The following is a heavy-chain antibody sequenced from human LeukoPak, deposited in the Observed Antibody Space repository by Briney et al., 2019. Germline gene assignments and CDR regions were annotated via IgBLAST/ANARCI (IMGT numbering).Heavy chain of an antibody. V-gene: IGHV4-59*01. CDR1: GVSISNFY. D-gene: IGHD5-18*01. Sequence: SETLSLTCTVSGVSISNFYWTWIRQPPGKGLEWIWFIYYTGSTNYNPSLKSRVTISLDTSKNQFSLKLNSVTAADTAVYYCARAGYSYGTGYYFDYWGQGTLVTVSP. J-gene: IGHJ4*02. CDR2: IYYTGST. CDR3: ARAGYSYGTGYYFDY.